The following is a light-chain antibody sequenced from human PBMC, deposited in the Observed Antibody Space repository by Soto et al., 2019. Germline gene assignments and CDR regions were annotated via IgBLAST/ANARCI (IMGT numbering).Light chain of an antibody. Sequence: DIVMTQTPLSSPVTLGQPASISCTSSQSLVHSDGNTYLNWLQQRPGQPPRLLIYEISNRFSGVPDRLSGSGAGTDFTLQISRVEAEDVGVYYCMQATQTVITFGQGTRLEIK. V-gene: IGKV2-24*01. J-gene: IGKJ5*01. CDR1: QSLVHSDGNTY. CDR2: EIS. CDR3: MQATQTVIT.